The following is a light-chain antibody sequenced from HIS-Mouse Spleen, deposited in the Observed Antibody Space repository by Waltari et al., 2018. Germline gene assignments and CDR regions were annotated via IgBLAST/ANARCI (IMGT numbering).Light chain of an antibody. Sequence: QSALTQPASVSGSPGQSITISCTGTSSDVGSYNLVSWYQQHPGKAPKLVIYEGSKRPSGVCKRFSGSKSGNAAALTICGLQAEDEADYYCCSYAGSSTYVFGTGTKVTVL. V-gene: IGLV2-23*01. CDR1: SSDVGSYNL. J-gene: IGLJ1*01. CDR3: CSYAGSSTYV. CDR2: EGS.